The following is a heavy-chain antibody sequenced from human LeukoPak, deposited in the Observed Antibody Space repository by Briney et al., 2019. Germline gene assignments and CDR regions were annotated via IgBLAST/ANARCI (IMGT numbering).Heavy chain of an antibody. Sequence: SETLSLTCIVSGGSMSHHYWSWIRQPPGKGLEWIGDIYYSGTTNYNPSLKSRVAISVDTSNNQFSLNLNFVTAADTAVYYCARGSRGDGAAFDIWGQGTLVTVSS. D-gene: IGHD7-27*01. CDR3: ARGSRGDGAAFDI. CDR1: GGSMSHHY. CDR2: IYYSGTT. J-gene: IGHJ3*02. V-gene: IGHV4-59*11.